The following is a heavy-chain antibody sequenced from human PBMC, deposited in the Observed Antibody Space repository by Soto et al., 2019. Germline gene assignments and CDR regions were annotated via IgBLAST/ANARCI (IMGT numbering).Heavy chain of an antibody. CDR2: TYHRSKWYN. CDR3: ARVPSFYYYSGMDV. CDR1: GDSVSSNSAA. J-gene: IGHJ6*02. V-gene: IGHV6-1*01. D-gene: IGHD1-26*01. Sequence: SQTLSLTCAISGDSVSSNSAAWNWIRQSPSRGLEWLGRTYHRSKWYNDYAVSVKSRITINPDTSKNQFSLQLNSVTPEDTALYYCARVPSFYYYSGMDVWGQGTTVTVS.